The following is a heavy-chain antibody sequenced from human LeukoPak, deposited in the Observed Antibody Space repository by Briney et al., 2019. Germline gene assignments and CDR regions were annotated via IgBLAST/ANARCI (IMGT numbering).Heavy chain of an antibody. CDR1: GFTFSSYG. V-gene: IGHV3-30*03. Sequence: GRSLRLSCAASGFTFSSYGMHWVRQAPGKGLEWVAVISYDGSNKYYADSVKGRFTISGDNSKNTLYLQMNSLRAEDTAVYYCILSGSYYNRYYFDYWGQGTLVTVSS. J-gene: IGHJ4*02. CDR3: ILSGSYYNRYYFDY. D-gene: IGHD3-10*01. CDR2: ISYDGSNK.